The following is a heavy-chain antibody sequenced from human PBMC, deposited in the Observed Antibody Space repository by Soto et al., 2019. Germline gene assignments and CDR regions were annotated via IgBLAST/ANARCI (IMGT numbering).Heavy chain of an antibody. J-gene: IGHJ3*02. V-gene: IGHV1-18*04. CDR2: ISAYNGDT. CDR1: GYTFTSYG. Sequence: VSCKASGYTFTSYGISWVRQAPGQGLEWMGWISAYNGDTNYAQKLQGRVTMTTDTSTSTAYMELRSLRSDDTAVYYCARGYYYDSSPDAFDIWGQGTMVTVSS. CDR3: ARGYYYDSSPDAFDI. D-gene: IGHD3-22*01.